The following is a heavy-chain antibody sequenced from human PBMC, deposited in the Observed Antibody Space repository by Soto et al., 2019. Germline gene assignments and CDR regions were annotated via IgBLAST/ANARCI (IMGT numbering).Heavy chain of an antibody. CDR1: GFTFTSYG. Sequence: ASVKVSCKASGFTFTSYGISWVRQAPGQGLEWMGWISAYNGNTNYAQKLQGRVTMTTDTSTSTAYMELRSLRSDDTAVYYCARDMAIAAAGGYVGWFDPWGQGTLVTVSS. D-gene: IGHD6-13*01. V-gene: IGHV1-18*01. CDR3: ARDMAIAAAGGYVGWFDP. CDR2: ISAYNGNT. J-gene: IGHJ5*02.